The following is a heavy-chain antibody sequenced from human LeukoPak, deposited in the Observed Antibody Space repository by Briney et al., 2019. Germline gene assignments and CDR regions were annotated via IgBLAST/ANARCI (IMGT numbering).Heavy chain of an antibody. CDR2: IYYSGST. CDR3: ARVEVRFGGLPG. D-gene: IGHD3-10*01. V-gene: IGHV4-59*01. J-gene: IGHJ4*02. Sequence: SETLSLTCTVSGGSISSYYWSWIRQPPGKGLEWIGYIYYSGSTNYNPSLKSRVTISVDTSKNQFSLKLSSVTAADTAVYYWARVEVRFGGLPGWGQGTLVTVSS. CDR1: GGSISSYY.